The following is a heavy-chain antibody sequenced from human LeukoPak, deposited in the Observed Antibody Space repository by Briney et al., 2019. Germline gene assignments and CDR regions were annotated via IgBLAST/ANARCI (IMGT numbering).Heavy chain of an antibody. CDR2: ISDDGSKK. CDR1: GFSFNYYA. J-gene: IGHJ4*02. Sequence: GGSLRLSCAASGFSFNYYAMHWVRQAPGKGLEWVALISDDGSKKYYADSMKGRFTISRDNSKKSLYLQMSSLRAEDTAVYYCAKDLRGGYRYQPDYRGQGTLGTVSA. D-gene: IGHD5-12*01. CDR3: AKDLRGGYRYQPDY. V-gene: IGHV3-30*18.